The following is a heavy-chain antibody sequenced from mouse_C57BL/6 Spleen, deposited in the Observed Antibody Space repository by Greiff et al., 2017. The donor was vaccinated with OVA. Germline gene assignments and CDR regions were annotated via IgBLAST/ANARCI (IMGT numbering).Heavy chain of an antibody. Sequence: EVKLQESGPGLVKPSQSLSLTCSVTGYSITSGYYWNWIRQFPGNKLEWMGYISYDGSNNYNPSLKNRISITRDTSKNQFFLKLNAVTTEDTATYYCARDDPRYYGFYWGQGTTLTVSS. V-gene: IGHV3-6*01. CDR1: GYSITSGYY. D-gene: IGHD2-2*01. CDR3: ARDDPRYYGFY. CDR2: ISYDGSN. J-gene: IGHJ2*01.